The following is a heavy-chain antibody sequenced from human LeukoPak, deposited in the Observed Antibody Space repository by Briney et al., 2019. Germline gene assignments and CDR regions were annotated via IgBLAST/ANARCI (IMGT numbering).Heavy chain of an antibody. CDR3: ARQHSYYGSSNYYTENWFDP. D-gene: IGHD3-22*01. V-gene: IGHV4-39*01. CDR2: ISYTGST. J-gene: IGHJ5*02. CDR1: GGSISSSNYY. Sequence: SETLSLTCSVSGGSISSSNYYWAWIRQPPGKGLEWIGSISYTGSTYDSPSLESRVTKSIDTSKNQFSLKLSSVTAADTAVYYCARQHSYYGSSNYYTENWFDPWGQGTLVTVSS.